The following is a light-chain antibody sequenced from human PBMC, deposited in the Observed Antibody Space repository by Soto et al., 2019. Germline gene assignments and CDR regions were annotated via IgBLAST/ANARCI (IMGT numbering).Light chain of an antibody. CDR2: GAS. CDR1: QSISSNY. CDR3: QLYGSSRWT. J-gene: IGKJ1*01. V-gene: IGKV3-20*01. Sequence: EIVLTQSPGTLSLSPGERATLSCRASQSISSNYVAWYQHKPGQAPRLLIYGASTRATGIPDRFSGSRSGTDFTLTISRLEPEDFAVYFCQLYGSSRWTFGQGTKVDNK.